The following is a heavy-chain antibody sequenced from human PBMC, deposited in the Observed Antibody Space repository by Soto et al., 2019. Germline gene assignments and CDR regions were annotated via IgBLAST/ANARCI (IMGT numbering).Heavy chain of an antibody. CDR3: ARTGRRMTTVNKWYWLDP. CDR1: GYTFTSYD. Sequence: QVQLVQSGAEVKKPGASVKVSCKASGYTFTSYDINWVRQATGQGLEWMGWMNPNSGNTGYAQKFQGRVTMTRNTSISTAYMQLSSLRSEDTAVYYCARTGRRMTTVNKWYWLDPWGQGTLVTVSS. D-gene: IGHD4-17*01. CDR2: MNPNSGNT. V-gene: IGHV1-8*01. J-gene: IGHJ5*02.